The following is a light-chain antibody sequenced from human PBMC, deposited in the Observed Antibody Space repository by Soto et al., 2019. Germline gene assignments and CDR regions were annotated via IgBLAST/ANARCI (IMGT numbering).Light chain of an antibody. V-gene: IGKV3-20*01. Sequence: EIVLTQSPGTLSLSPGERVTLSCRASQSVSSSHLAWYQQKPGQAPRLLIYGASRRATGIPDRCSGSGSETHFTLTISRLEPEDFAVYYCQQYGSSLPWTFGQGTKVEIK. CDR3: QQYGSSLPWT. CDR1: QSVSSSH. J-gene: IGKJ1*01. CDR2: GAS.